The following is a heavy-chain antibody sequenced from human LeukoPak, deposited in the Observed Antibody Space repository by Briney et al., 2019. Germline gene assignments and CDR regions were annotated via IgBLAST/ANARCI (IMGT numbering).Heavy chain of an antibody. CDR3: ARIAVVGATSPSEDY. Sequence: SETLSLTCTVSGGSISSGSYCWGWIRQPAGKGLESIGRIYTSGSTNYNPSLKSRVTISVDTSKNQFSLKLSSVTAADTAVYYCARIAVVGATSPSEDYWGQGTLVTVSS. CDR2: IYTSGST. CDR1: GGSISSGSYC. D-gene: IGHD1-26*01. J-gene: IGHJ4*02. V-gene: IGHV4-61*02.